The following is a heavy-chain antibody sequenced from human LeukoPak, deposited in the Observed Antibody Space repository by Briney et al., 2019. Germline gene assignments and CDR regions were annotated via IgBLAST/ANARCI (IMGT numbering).Heavy chain of an antibody. CDR2: IYYSGST. CDR1: GGSISSGGYY. V-gene: IGHV4-61*08. CDR3: ARQRFLEWYFDY. D-gene: IGHD3-3*01. J-gene: IGHJ4*02. Sequence: PSQTLSLTCTVSGGSISSGGYYWSWIRQPPGKGLEWIGYIYYSGSTNYNPSLKSRVTISVDTSKNQFSLKLSSVTAADTAVYYCARQRFLEWYFDYWGQGTLVTVSS.